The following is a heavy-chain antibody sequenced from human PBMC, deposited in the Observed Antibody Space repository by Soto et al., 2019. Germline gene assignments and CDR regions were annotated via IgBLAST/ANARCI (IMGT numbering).Heavy chain of an antibody. Sequence: ASVKVSCKASGYTFTGYSMYWVRQAPGQGLEWMGWINPNSGATNYAQKFQGRVTMTRDTSISTANMELARLRVDDTAIYYCAREGEQWLGRAFETWG. CDR1: GYTFTGYS. CDR3: AREGEQWLGRAFET. CDR2: INPNSGAT. V-gene: IGHV1-2*02. J-gene: IGHJ3*02. D-gene: IGHD6-19*01.